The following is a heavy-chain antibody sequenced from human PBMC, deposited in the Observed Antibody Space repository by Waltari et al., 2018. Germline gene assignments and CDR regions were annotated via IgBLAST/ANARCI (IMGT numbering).Heavy chain of an antibody. CDR2: INHSGST. V-gene: IGHV4-34*01. CDR1: GGSFSCYY. Sequence: QVQLQQWGAGLLKPSATLSLTCAVYGGSFSCYYWSWLRQPPGKGLEWIGEINHSGSTNYNPSLKSRVTISVDTSKNQFSLKLSSVTAADTAVYYCARQVPAAAWVSGNRGWFDPWGQEPWSPSPQ. J-gene: IGHJ5*02. D-gene: IGHD2-2*01. CDR3: ARQVPAAAWVSGNRGWFDP.